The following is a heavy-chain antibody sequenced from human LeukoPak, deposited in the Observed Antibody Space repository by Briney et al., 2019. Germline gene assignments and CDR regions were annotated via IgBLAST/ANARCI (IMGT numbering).Heavy chain of an antibody. J-gene: IGHJ5*02. CDR1: GFTFSSYG. CDR2: IHYDGSNK. D-gene: IGHD3-10*01. V-gene: IGHV3-30*02. CDR3: AKDPIRGVSPYYLSS. Sequence: GGSLRLSCAASGFTFSSYGMQWVRQAPGKGLEWVAFIHYDGSNKYYANSVKGRFTISRDNSKNTLYLHMNSLRAEDTAVYYCAKDPIRGVSPYYLSSWGQGTLVTVSS.